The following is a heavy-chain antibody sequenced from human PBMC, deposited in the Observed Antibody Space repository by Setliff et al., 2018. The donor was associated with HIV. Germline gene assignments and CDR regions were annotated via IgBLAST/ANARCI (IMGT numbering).Heavy chain of an antibody. CDR1: GDSISSYY. V-gene: IGHV4-4*09. CDR3: GRGLSFYAHGGFDY. D-gene: IGHD2-2*01. CDR2: IYTSGST. J-gene: IGHJ4*02. Sequence: PSETLSLTCSVSGDSISSYYCSWIRQPPGKGLEWIGYIYTSGSTNYNPSLKSRVTISVATSKNQFSLKLLSVTAADTAVYYRGRGLSFYAHGGFDYWGQGTLVTVSS.